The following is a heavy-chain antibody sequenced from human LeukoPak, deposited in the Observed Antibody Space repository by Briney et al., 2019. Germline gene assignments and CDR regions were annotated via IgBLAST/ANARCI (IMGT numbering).Heavy chain of an antibody. J-gene: IGHJ4*02. CDR1: GFTFSNYG. CDR2: ISYDGSNK. V-gene: IGHV3-30*18. D-gene: IGHD3-3*01. CDR3: AKSVVYYDFWSLPKDY. Sequence: GGSLRLSCAASGFTFSNYGMHWVRQAPGKGLEWVAIISYDGSNKYYADSVKGRFTISRDNSKNTLFLQMNSLRAEDTAVYYCAKSVVYYDFWSLPKDYWGQGTLVTVSS.